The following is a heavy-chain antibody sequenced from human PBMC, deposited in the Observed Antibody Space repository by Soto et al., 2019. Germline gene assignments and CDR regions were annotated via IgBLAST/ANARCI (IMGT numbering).Heavy chain of an antibody. CDR2: IYYSGST. Sequence: SETLSLTCTVSGGSISSYYCSWSRQPPGKGLEWIGYIYYSGSTNYNPSLKSRVTISVDTSKNQFSLKLSSVTAADTAVYYCARDYREIPHYDSSGYFDYWGQGTLVTVSS. CDR3: ARDYREIPHYDSSGYFDY. D-gene: IGHD3-22*01. CDR1: GGSISSYY. J-gene: IGHJ4*02. V-gene: IGHV4-59*01.